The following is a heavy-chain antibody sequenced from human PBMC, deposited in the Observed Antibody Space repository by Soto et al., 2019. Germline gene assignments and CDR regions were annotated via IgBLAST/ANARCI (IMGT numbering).Heavy chain of an antibody. J-gene: IGHJ6*02. D-gene: IGHD6-13*01. CDR1: GFTFSSYS. CDR2: ISSSSSTI. Sequence: EVQLVESGGGLVQPGGSLRLSCAASGFTFSSYSMNWVRQAPGKGLEWVSYISSSSSTIYYADSVKGRFTISRDNAKNSLYLQMNGLGDEDTAVYYCARVGVGAAAGRSYYYYGMDVWGQGTTVTVSS. V-gene: IGHV3-48*02. CDR3: ARVGVGAAAGRSYYYYGMDV.